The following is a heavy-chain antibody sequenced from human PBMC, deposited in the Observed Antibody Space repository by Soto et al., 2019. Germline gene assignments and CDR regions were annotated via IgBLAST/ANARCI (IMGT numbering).Heavy chain of an antibody. J-gene: IGHJ5*02. CDR2: INAANGDT. CDR1: GYTFTSYG. Sequence: ASVKVSCKASGYTFTSYGIHWVRQAPGQRLEWMGWINAANGDTKYSPKFQGRATITRDTSASTAYMELSSLRSEDTAVYYCVRRHVSATGIDWFDPWGQGTLVTVSS. CDR3: VRRHVSATGIDWFDP. D-gene: IGHD6-13*01. V-gene: IGHV1-3*01.